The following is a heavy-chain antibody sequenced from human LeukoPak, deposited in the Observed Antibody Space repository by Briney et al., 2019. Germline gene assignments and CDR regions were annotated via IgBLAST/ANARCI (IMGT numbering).Heavy chain of an antibody. CDR1: GGSISSYY. V-gene: IGHV4-59*01. CDR2: IYYGGST. J-gene: IGHJ4*02. Sequence: PSETLSLTXTVSGGSISSYYWSWIRQPPGKGLEWIGYIYYGGSTNYNPSLKSRVTISVDTSKNQFSLKLSSVTAADTAVYYCARVNRLLWFGELWGQGTLVTVSS. D-gene: IGHD3-10*01. CDR3: ARVNRLLWFGEL.